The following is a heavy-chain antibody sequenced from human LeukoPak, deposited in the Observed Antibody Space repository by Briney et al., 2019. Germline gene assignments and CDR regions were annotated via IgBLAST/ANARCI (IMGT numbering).Heavy chain of an antibody. D-gene: IGHD3-16*01. V-gene: IGHV3-49*04. CDR2: IRSKAYGGTT. CDR1: GFTFSSYS. CDR3: TRGYSTFGVY. Sequence: GGSLRLSCAASGFTFSSYSMNWVRQAPGKGLEWVGFIRSKAYGGTTEYATSVKGRFTVSRDDSNSIAYLQMNSLQTEDTAVYYCTRGYSTFGVYWGQGTLVTVSS. J-gene: IGHJ4*02.